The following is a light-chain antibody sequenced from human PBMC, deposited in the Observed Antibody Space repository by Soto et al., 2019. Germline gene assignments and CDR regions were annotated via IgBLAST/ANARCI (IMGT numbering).Light chain of an antibody. CDR3: QQYSSLWT. V-gene: IGKV3-20*01. Sequence: EIVLTQSPGTLSLSPGERATLSCRTSQSVSNNYLAWYQQKPGQAPRLLIYGASSRATGIPDRFSGSGSGTGFTLSISRLEPEDFAVYYCQQYSSLWTFGQGTKVDIK. CDR1: QSVSNNY. CDR2: GAS. J-gene: IGKJ1*01.